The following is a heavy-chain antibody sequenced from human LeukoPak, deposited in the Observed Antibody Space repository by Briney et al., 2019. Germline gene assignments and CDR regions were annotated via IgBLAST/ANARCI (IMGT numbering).Heavy chain of an antibody. Sequence: GGSLRLSCAASGFTFDDYAMHWVRQAPGKGLEWVSGISWNSGSIGYADSVKGRFTISRDNAKNTLYLQMNSLRAEDTAVYYCARADCSGGSCYPGEIFDYWGQGTLVTVSS. CDR3: ARADCSGGSCYPGEIFDY. V-gene: IGHV3-9*01. CDR1: GFTFDDYA. J-gene: IGHJ4*02. D-gene: IGHD2-15*01. CDR2: ISWNSGSI.